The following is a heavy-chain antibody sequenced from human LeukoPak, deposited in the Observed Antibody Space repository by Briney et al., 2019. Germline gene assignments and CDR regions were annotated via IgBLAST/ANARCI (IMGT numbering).Heavy chain of an antibody. Sequence: PSETLSLTCAVYGGSFSGYYWSWIRQPPGKGLEWIGEINHSGSTNYNPSLKSRVTISVDTSKNQFSLKLSSVTAADTAVYYCARRSDYDSSGYSYYFDYWGQGTLVTVSS. V-gene: IGHV4-34*01. D-gene: IGHD3-22*01. J-gene: IGHJ4*02. CDR3: ARRSDYDSSGYSYYFDY. CDR2: INHSGST. CDR1: GGSFSGYY.